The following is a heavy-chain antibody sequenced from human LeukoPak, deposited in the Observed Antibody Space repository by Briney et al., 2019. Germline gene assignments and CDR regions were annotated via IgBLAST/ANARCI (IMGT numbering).Heavy chain of an antibody. J-gene: IGHJ4*02. CDR2: INHSGIT. D-gene: IGHD2-21*02. V-gene: IGHV4-34*01. CDR1: GGSFSGYY. CDR3: ATSQCGSDCYLAGDY. Sequence: SETLSLTCAVDGGSFSGYYWSWIRQPPGKGLEWIGEINHSGITNYNPSLKSRVTISVDTSKNQFSLNLNSVTAADTAVYYCATSQCGSDCYLAGDYWGQGTLVTVSS.